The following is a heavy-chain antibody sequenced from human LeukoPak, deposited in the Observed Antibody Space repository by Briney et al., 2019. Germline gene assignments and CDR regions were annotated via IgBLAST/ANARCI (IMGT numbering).Heavy chain of an antibody. J-gene: IGHJ3*02. CDR1: GFTFSNYG. V-gene: IGHV3-30*02. CDR2: IRYDGSEK. D-gene: IGHD6-19*01. CDR3: AKDGDSSGWYAFDI. Sequence: GGSLRLSCTASGFTFSNYGMHWVRQAPGKGLEWVAFIRYDGSEKYYADSVKGRITISRDNSKNTLYLQMNSLRAEDTAVYYCAKDGDSSGWYAFDIWGQGTMVTVSS.